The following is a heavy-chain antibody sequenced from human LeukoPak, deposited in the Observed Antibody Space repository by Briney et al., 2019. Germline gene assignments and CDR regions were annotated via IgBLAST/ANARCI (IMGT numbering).Heavy chain of an antibody. CDR2: ISSSGSTI. CDR1: GFTFSSYE. CDR3: AELGITMIGGV. J-gene: IGHJ6*04. D-gene: IGHD3-10*02. V-gene: IGHV3-48*03. Sequence: GGSLRLSCAASGFTFSSYEMNWVRQAPGKGLGWVSYISSSGSTIYYADSVKGRFTISRDNAKNSLYLQMNSLRAENTAVYYCAELGITMIGGVWGKGTTVTISS.